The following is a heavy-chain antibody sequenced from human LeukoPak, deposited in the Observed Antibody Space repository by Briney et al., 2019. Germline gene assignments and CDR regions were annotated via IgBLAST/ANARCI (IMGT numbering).Heavy chain of an antibody. Sequence: GGSLRLSCAASGFTVSSNYMSWVRQAPGKGLEWVSLIYSGGSTYYADSVKGRFTISRDNSKNTLYLQMNSLRAEDTAVYYCAKAAAGSQHSYYYYYYLDVWGTGTTVTISS. V-gene: IGHV3-53*01. D-gene: IGHD6-13*01. J-gene: IGHJ6*03. CDR2: IYSGGST. CDR3: AKAAAGSQHSYYYYYYLDV. CDR1: GFTVSSNY.